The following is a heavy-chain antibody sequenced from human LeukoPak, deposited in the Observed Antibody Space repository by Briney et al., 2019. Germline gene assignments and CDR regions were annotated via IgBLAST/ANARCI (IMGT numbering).Heavy chain of an antibody. CDR1: GGTVSSYA. CDR2: IIPILGIA. D-gene: IGHD2-2*01. J-gene: IGHJ4*02. Sequence: SVKVSCKASGGTVSSYAISWVRQAPGQGLEWMGRIIPILGIANYAQKFQGRVTITADKSTSTAYMELSSLRSEDTAVYYCARSKDIVVVPAAIRKNLDYWGQGTLVTVSS. CDR3: ARSKDIVVVPAAIRKNLDY. V-gene: IGHV1-69*04.